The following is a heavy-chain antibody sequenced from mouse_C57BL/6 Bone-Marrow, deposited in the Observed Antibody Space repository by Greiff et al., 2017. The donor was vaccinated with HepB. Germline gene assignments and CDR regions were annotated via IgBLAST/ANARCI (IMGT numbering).Heavy chain of an antibody. Sequence: QVQLQQSGAELARPGASVKLSCKASGYTFTSYGISWVKQRTGQGLEWIGEIYPRSGNTYYNEKFKGKATLTADKSSSTAYMELRSLTSEDSAVYFCARRDWDENYWYFDVWGTGTTVTVSS. D-gene: IGHD4-1*01. J-gene: IGHJ1*03. CDR1: GYTFTSYG. CDR2: IYPRSGNT. CDR3: ARRDWDENYWYFDV. V-gene: IGHV1-81*01.